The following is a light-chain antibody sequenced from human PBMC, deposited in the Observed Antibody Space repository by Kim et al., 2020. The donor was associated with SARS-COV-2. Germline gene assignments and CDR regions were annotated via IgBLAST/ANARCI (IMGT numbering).Light chain of an antibody. CDR2: GNG. V-gene: IGLV1-40*01. CDR3: QPYDCRLSGSVV. J-gene: IGLJ2*01. Sequence: VTSAGKGMSSNIGRGYYGQWYQKLPGAAAENLLCGNGNRPSGVPGRCAGSKSGTSASLAITGLKAEDEADYYRQPYDCRLSGSVVFGGGTQLTVL. CDR1: SSNIGRGYY.